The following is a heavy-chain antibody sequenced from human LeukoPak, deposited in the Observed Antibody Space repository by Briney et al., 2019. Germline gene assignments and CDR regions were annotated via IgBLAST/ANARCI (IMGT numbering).Heavy chain of an antibody. J-gene: IGHJ5*02. D-gene: IGHD4-11*01. CDR1: GGSISSGDYY. CDR2: IYYSGST. Sequence: SETLSLTCTVSGGSISSGDYYWSWIRQPPGKGLEWIGYIYYSGSTYYNPSLKSRVTISVDTSKNRFSLKLSSVTAADTAVYYCARDYTTVTLSRGWFDPWGQGTLVTVSS. V-gene: IGHV4-30-4*08. CDR3: ARDYTTVTLSRGWFDP.